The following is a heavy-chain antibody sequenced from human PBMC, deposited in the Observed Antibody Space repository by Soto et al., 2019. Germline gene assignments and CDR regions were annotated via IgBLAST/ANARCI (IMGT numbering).Heavy chain of an antibody. V-gene: IGHV3-30*03. CDR3: AYGGYDPRGFDY. CDR1: GFTFSSYG. J-gene: IGHJ4*02. CDR2: ISYDGSNK. D-gene: IGHD5-12*01. Sequence: QVQLVESGGGVVQPGRSLRLSCAASGFTFSSYGMHWVRQAPGKGLEWVAVISYDGSNKYYADSVKGRFTISRDNSKNTLYLQMNSLRAEDTAVYYCAYGGYDPRGFDYWGQGTLVTVSS.